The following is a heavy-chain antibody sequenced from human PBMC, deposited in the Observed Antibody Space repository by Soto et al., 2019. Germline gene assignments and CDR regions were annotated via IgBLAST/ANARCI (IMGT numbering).Heavy chain of an antibody. D-gene: IGHD6-19*01. CDR2: IRSKTHGGTT. CDR3: ARSPGFISGWGRGPYYYHVMDV. V-gene: IGHV3-49*04. CDR1: GFTFGDYG. Sequence: EVQLVESGGGLVQPGRSLRLSCTGSGFTFGDYGMTWVRQAPGKGLEWVGFIRSKTHGGTTEYAASVKGRLTIARDDSKNIAYLQMNRLKTEDTAVYYCARSPGFISGWGRGPYYYHVMDVWGPGTTVTVSS. J-gene: IGHJ6*02.